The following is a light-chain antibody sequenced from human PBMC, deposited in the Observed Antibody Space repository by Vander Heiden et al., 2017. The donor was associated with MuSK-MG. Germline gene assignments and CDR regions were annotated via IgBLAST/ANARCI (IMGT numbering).Light chain of an antibody. CDR1: QSISSY. CDR2: AAS. CDR3: QQSDSNHMCT. Sequence: SQMTQSPSSLSASVGDRVTITCRASQSISSYLNWYQQKPGKAPKLLIYAASSLQRGVPSRFSGSGYGTDFTLTISSRQPEDFAAYYCQQSDSNHMCTFGQGTKVEIK. J-gene: IGKJ2*02. V-gene: IGKV1-39*01.